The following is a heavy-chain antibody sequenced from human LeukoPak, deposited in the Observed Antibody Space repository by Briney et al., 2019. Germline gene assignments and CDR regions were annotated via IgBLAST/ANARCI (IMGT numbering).Heavy chain of an antibody. CDR2: MYYSGST. D-gene: IGHD5-24*01. J-gene: IGHJ4*02. Sequence: SETLSLTCTVSGASISSYHWTWIRQSPGKGLEWIGYMYYSGSTNYNPSLQSRVTMSVDTSKNRVSLKMTSVTAADTAVYYCARKDGDYWGQGTLVTVSS. V-gene: IGHV4-59*01. CDR3: ARKDGDY. CDR1: GASISSYH.